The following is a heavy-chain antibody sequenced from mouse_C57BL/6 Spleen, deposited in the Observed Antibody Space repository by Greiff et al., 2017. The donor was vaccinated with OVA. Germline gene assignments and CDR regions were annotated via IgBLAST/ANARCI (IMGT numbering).Heavy chain of an antibody. V-gene: IGHV1-76*01. CDR3: ARGGPKAWFAY. D-gene: IGHD3-3*01. CDR1: GYTFTDYY. CDR2: IYPGSGNT. J-gene: IGHJ3*01. Sequence: QVQLKESGAELVRPGASVKLSCKASGYTFTDYYINWVKQRPGQGLEWIARIYPGSGNTYYNEKFKGKATLTAEKSSSTAYMQLSSLTSEDSAVYFCARGGPKAWFAYWGQGTLVTVSA.